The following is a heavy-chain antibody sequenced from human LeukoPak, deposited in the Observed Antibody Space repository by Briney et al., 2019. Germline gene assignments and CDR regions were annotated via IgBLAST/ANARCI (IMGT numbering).Heavy chain of an antibody. V-gene: IGHV5-10-1*01. CDR3: ARHGAAAGTEYGMDV. Sequence: GESLRISCKGSGYSFTSYWISWVRQMPGKGLEWMGRIDPSDSYTNYSPSFQGYVTISADKSISTAYLQWSSLKASDTAMYYCARHGAAAGTEYGMDVWGKGTTVTVSS. J-gene: IGHJ6*04. CDR2: IDPSDSYT. D-gene: IGHD6-13*01. CDR1: GYSFTSYW.